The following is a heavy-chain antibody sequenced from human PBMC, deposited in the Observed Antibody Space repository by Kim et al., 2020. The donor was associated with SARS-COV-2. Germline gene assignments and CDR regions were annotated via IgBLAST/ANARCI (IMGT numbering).Heavy chain of an antibody. CDR1: GFTFTRNA. D-gene: IGHD6-19*01. J-gene: IGHJ4*02. V-gene: IGHV3-23*01. CDR2: IGNSDETT. Sequence: GGSLRLSCAASGFTFTRNAMAWVRQAPGKGLQWVSAIGNSDETTYADSVSGRFTISSDTSKNTLYLQMNGLRAEDTAIYYCAKDVYRWAFDYWGQGALVTVSS. CDR3: AKDVYRWAFDY.